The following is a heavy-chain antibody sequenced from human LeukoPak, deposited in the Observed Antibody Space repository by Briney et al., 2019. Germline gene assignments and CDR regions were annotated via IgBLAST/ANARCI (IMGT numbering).Heavy chain of an antibody. J-gene: IGHJ4*02. CDR3: ARNSCPSGTCYDNRGYFDY. V-gene: IGHV4-61*02. CDR2: IYTSGST. Sequence: PSETLSLTCTVSGGSINSATYYWTWIRRPAGKGLEWIGRIYTSGSTNYNPSLKSRVTISVDTSKNQFSLKLSSVTAADTAVYYCARNSCPSGTCYDNRGYFDYWGQGTLVTVSS. CDR1: GGSINSATYY. D-gene: IGHD2-15*01.